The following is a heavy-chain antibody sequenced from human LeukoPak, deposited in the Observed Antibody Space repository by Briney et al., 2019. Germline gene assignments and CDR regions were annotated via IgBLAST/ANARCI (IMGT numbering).Heavy chain of an antibody. CDR3: ARGVASTPLTDY. CDR1: GYTFTGYF. J-gene: IGHJ4*02. D-gene: IGHD6-19*01. V-gene: IGHV1-2*02. Sequence: ASVKVSCKASGYTFTGYFVHWVRQATGQGQEWMGWINPNSGGTNYAQKFQGRVTMTRDTSISIAYMELSRLRSGDTAVYYCARGVASTPLTDYWGQGTLVTVSS. CDR2: INPNSGGT.